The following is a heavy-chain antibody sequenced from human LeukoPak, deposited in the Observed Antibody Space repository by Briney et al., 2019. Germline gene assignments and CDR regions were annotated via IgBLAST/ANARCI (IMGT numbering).Heavy chain of an antibody. CDR3: ARSLASGRRYYYYGMDV. CDR1: GFTFSSYS. D-gene: IGHD3-10*01. CDR2: ISSSSSTI. J-gene: IGHJ6*02. Sequence: GGSLRLSCAASGFTFSSYSMNWVRQAPGKGLEWVSYISSSSSTIYYADSVKGRFTISRDNAKNSLYLQMNSLRDEDTAVYYCARSLASGRRYYYYGMDVWGQGTTVTVSS. V-gene: IGHV3-48*02.